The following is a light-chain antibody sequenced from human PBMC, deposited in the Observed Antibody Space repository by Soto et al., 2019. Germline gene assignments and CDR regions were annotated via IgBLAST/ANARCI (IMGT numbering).Light chain of an antibody. CDR3: QQSYMLPRGT. Sequence: DVQMTQSPSSLSASVGDRVTITCRASQNVINYLNWYQQKPGKAPNLLIYGASKLQRGVPSRFNGSGSGTEVTLTISSLQPEDFATYYCQQSYMLPRGTFGQGTKVETK. V-gene: IGKV1-39*01. CDR1: QNVINY. CDR2: GAS. J-gene: IGKJ2*01.